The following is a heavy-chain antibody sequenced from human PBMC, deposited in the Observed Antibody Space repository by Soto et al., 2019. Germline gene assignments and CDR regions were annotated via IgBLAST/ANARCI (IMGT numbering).Heavy chain of an antibody. J-gene: IGHJ6*02. CDR3: ARGGITGTTGYYYYGMDV. D-gene: IGHD1-7*01. CDR1: GYTFTSYG. V-gene: IGHV1-18*01. CDR2: ISAYNGNT. Sequence: ASVKVSCKASGYTFTSYGISWVRQAPGQGLEWMGWISAYNGNTNYAQKLQGRVTMTTDTSTSTAYMELRSLRSDDTAVYYCARGGITGTTGYYYYGMDVWGQGTTVTVSS.